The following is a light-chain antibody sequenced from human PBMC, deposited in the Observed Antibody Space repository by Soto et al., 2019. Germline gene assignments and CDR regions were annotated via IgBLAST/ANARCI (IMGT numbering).Light chain of an antibody. CDR1: NSNIGNNY. CDR3: GTWDGSLNTQI. CDR2: DND. J-gene: IGLJ2*01. Sequence: QSVLTQPPSVSAAPGQKVTISCSGSNSNIGNNYVAWYQQLPGTAPKLLIYDNDKRPSGIPDRFSGSKSRTSATLGITGLQTGDEAGYYCGTWDGSLNTQIFGGGTKLTVL. V-gene: IGLV1-51*01.